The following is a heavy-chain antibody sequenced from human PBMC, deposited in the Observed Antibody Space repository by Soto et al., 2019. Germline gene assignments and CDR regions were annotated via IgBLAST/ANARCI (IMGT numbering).Heavy chain of an antibody. CDR1: GGSFSGYY. CDR3: ARGLDFWSGYYTYYYGMDV. Sequence: LSLTCAVYGGSFSGYYWSWIRQPPGKGLEWIGEINHSGSTNYNPSLKSRVTISVDTSKNQFSLKLSSVTAADTAVYYCARGLDFWSGYYTYYYGMDVWGQGTTVTVSS. J-gene: IGHJ6*02. CDR2: INHSGST. D-gene: IGHD3-3*01. V-gene: IGHV4-34*01.